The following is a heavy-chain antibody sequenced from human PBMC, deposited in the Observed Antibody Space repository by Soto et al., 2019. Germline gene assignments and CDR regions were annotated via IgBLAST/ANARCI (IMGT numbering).Heavy chain of an antibody. CDR3: VRGYSGFDY. Sequence: EVQLVESGGGLVPPGGSLRLSCEVSGFTFSDRDMDWVRQAPGRGLEWVGRSRNKANSYTSEYATSVKGRFTGSRDDSKILFFLQMNSLKYVCAAVYDCVRGYSGFDYWGQGALVTVSS. CDR1: GFTFSDRD. J-gene: IGHJ4*02. D-gene: IGHD5-12*01. CDR2: SRNKANSYTS. V-gene: IGHV3-72*01.